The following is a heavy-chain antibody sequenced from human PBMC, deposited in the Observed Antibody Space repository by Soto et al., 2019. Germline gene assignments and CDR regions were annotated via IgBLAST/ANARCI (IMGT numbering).Heavy chain of an antibody. CDR3: ARSGYSSGWYHWYFDF. CDR1: AYTFINYG. CDR2: INGGNGHT. J-gene: IGHJ2*01. D-gene: IGHD6-19*01. V-gene: IGHV1-3*01. Sequence: QVQLVQSGAEVQKPGASVKASCKASAYTFINYGMHWVRQAPGQRLEWMGWINGGNGHTKYSQKFQDRVTITRDTSASTVYMEMSSLRSEDTAVYYCARSGYSSGWYHWYFDFWGRGTLVTVSS.